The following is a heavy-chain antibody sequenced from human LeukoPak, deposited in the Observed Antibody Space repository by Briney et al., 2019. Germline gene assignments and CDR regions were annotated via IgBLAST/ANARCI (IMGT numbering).Heavy chain of an antibody. CDR3: ASVYDFWSGYYQTAAPVDY. J-gene: IGHJ4*02. CDR1: GYTFTSYA. Sequence: GASVKVSCKASGYTFTSYAIHWVRQAPGQRLEWMGWISAGNGNTKYSQNYQGRVTFISNTSATTAFMELSSLRSEDAAVYYCASVYDFWSGYYQTAAPVDYWGQGTLVTVSS. V-gene: IGHV1-3*01. D-gene: IGHD3-3*01. CDR2: ISAGNGNT.